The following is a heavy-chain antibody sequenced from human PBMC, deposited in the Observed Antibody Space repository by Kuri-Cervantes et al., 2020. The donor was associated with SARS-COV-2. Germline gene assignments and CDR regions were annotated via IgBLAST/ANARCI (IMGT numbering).Heavy chain of an antibody. CDR1: GYTFTDYY. CDR2: INPNSGGT. Sequence: ASVKVSCKASGYTFTDYYIHWVRQAPGQGLEWMGRINPNSGGTDYAQRFQGWVTVTRDTSINTAYMDLTRLTSDDTAIYYCARGGAPHRILRFLETFYLDVWGQGSLVTVSS. D-gene: IGHD3-3*01. CDR3: ARGGAPHRILRFLETFYLDV. V-gene: IGHV1-2*04. J-gene: IGHJ4*02.